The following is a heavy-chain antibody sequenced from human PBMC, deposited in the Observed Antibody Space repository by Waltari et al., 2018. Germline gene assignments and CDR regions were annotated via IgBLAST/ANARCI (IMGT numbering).Heavy chain of an antibody. CDR1: GYSISSGYY. V-gene: IGHV4-38-2*02. CDR2: IYHSGST. D-gene: IGHD1-20*01. J-gene: IGHJ4*02. Sequence: QVQLQASGPGMVKPSETLSLTCAVSGYSISSGYYWGWIRQPPGKGLEWIGSIYHSGSTYYNPSLKSRVTISVDTSKNQFSLKLSSVTAADTAVYYCARDTGPGITGTKGFDYWGQGTLVTVSS. CDR3: ARDTGPGITGTKGFDY.